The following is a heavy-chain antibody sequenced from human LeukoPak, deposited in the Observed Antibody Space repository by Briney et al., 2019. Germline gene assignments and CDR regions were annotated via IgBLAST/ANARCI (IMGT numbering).Heavy chain of an antibody. CDR2: IYYSGSP. Sequence: SQTLSLTCTVSGXSISSGDYYWTWIRQHPGRGLEWIGYIYYSGSPYYNPSLKSRVSMSVDTSKSQFSLKLSSVSAADTAVYYCAGVSSASTRFDPWGQGTLVTVSS. V-gene: IGHV4-31*03. CDR3: AGVSSASTRFDP. D-gene: IGHD6-19*01. J-gene: IGHJ5*02. CDR1: GXSISSGDYY.